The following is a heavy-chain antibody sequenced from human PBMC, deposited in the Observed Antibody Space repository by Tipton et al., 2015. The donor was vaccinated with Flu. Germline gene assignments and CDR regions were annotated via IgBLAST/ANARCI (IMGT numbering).Heavy chain of an antibody. D-gene: IGHD3/OR15-3a*01. Sequence: TLSLTCNVSGGSISRSSYYWGWIRQPPGKGLEWIGSLYYSGITYYNPSLKSRVSISVDTSKNQFSLKVNSVTAADTAVYYCARAVYDFWTVHLSYFDPWGPGTLVTVSS. J-gene: IGHJ5*02. CDR3: ARAVYDFWTVHLSYFDP. CDR1: GGSISRSSYY. V-gene: IGHV4-39*07. CDR2: LYYSGIT.